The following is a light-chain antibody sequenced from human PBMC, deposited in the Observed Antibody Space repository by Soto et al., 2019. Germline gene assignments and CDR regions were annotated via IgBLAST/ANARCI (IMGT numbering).Light chain of an antibody. J-gene: IGLJ3*02. V-gene: IGLV2-8*01. CDR2: EVN. Sequence: QSALTQPPSASGSPGQSVTISCTGTSSDVGAYNYVSWYQQYPGKAPKLMIYEVNKRPSGVPDRFSGSKSGKTASLTVSGLQPEDEADYHCTSYARSNIWVFGGGTKVTVL. CDR3: TSYARSNIWV. CDR1: SSDVGAYNY.